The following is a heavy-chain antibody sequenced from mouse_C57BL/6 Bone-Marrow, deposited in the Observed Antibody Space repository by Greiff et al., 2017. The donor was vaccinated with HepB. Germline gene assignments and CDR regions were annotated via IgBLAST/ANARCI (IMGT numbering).Heavy chain of an antibody. J-gene: IGHJ4*01. CDR2: IYPRSGNT. V-gene: IGHV1-81*01. CDR1: GYTFTSYG. Sequence: VQLQQSGAELARPGASVKLSCKASGYTFTSYGISWVKQSTGQGLEWIGEIYPRSGNTYYNEKFKGKATLTADKSSSTAYMELRSLTSEDSAVYFCARSGTAQATWYAMDYWGQGTSVTVSS. CDR3: ARSGTAQATWYAMDY. D-gene: IGHD3-2*02.